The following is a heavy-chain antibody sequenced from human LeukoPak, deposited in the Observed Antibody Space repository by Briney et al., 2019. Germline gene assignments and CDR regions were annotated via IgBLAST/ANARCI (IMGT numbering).Heavy chain of an antibody. V-gene: IGHV3-66*01. CDR1: GFTVNRNY. D-gene: IGHD3-10*01. Sequence: AGGSLRLSCAASGFTVNRNYMSWVRQAPGKGLEWVSVIYSDGGTYYADSVTGRFTISRDNSKNTLFLQMNSLRAEDTAVYYCARVDYASGSYFDYWGQGTLVTVSS. J-gene: IGHJ4*02. CDR2: IYSDGGT. CDR3: ARVDYASGSYFDY.